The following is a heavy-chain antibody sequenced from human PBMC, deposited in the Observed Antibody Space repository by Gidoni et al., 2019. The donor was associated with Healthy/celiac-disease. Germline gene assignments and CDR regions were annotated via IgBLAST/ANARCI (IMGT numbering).Heavy chain of an antibody. CDR3: ARDGPPEVRGGMDV. CDR1: GFTFRDHY. Sequence: EVQLVESGGGLVQPGGSLRLSCAASGFTFRDHYMDWVRQAPGKGLEWVGRTRNKANIYTTKYAASVKGRFTISRDDSKNSLYLQMNSLKTEDTAVYYCARDGPPEVRGGMDVWGQGTTVTVSS. J-gene: IGHJ6*02. V-gene: IGHV3-72*01. D-gene: IGHD3-10*01. CDR2: TRNKANIYTT.